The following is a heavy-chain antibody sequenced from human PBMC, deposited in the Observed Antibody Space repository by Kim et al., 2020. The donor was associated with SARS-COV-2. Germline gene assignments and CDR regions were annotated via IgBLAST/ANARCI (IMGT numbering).Heavy chain of an antibody. CDR1: GFTFSTYS. CDR3: ARVPGDY. CDR2: ISSSSTYI. J-gene: IGHJ4*02. Sequence: GGSLRLSCAASGFTFSTYSMTWVRQAPGKGLEWVSSISSSSTYIYYADSLKGRFTISRDNAKNSLYLQMNNLRAEDTAVYYCARVPGDYWGQGTLVTVSS. V-gene: IGHV3-21*01.